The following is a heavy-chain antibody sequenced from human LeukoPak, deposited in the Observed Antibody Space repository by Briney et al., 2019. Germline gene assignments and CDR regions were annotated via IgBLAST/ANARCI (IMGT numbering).Heavy chain of an antibody. CDR2: IWYDGSNK. D-gene: IGHD3-3*01. CDR3: AREYYDGDYFDY. Sequence: PGGSLRLSCAASGFTFSRYGMHWVRQAPGKGLEWVAVIWYDGSNKYYADSVKGRFTISRDNSKNTLYLQMNSLRAEDTAVYYCAREYYDGDYFDYWGQGTLVTVSS. CDR1: GFTFSRYG. V-gene: IGHV3-33*01. J-gene: IGHJ4*02.